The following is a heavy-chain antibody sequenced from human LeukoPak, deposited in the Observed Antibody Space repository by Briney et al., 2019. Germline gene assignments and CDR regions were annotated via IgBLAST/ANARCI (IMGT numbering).Heavy chain of an antibody. J-gene: IGHJ4*02. V-gene: IGHV4-34*01. D-gene: IGHD5-12*01. CDR3: ARLDSGYEIDY. Sequence: PSETLSLTCAVYGGSFSGYYWSWIRQPPGKGLEWIGEINHSGSTNYNPSLKSRVTISVDTSKNQFSLKLSSVTAADTAVYYCARLDSGYEIDYWGQGTLVTVSS. CDR1: GGSFSGYY. CDR2: INHSGST.